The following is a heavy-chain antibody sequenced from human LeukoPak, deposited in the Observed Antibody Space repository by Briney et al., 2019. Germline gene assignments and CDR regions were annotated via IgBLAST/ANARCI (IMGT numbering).Heavy chain of an antibody. CDR1: GFTFSDYY. Sequence: PGGSLRLSCAASGFTFSDYYMSWIRQPPGKGLEWVSYISSSGSTIYYADSVNGRFTISRDNAKNSLYLQMNSLRAEDTAMYYCARVTLTSANFDYWGQGTLVTVSS. V-gene: IGHV3-11*01. J-gene: IGHJ4*02. CDR3: ARVTLTSANFDY. CDR2: ISSSGSTI.